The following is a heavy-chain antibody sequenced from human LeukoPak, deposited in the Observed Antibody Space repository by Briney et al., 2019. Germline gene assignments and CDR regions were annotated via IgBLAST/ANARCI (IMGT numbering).Heavy chain of an antibody. CDR1: GFTFSSYA. Sequence: GGSLRLSCAASGFTFSSYAMSWVRQAPGKRLEWVSAISGSGGSTYYADSVKGRFTISRDNSKNTLYLQMNSLRAEDTAVYYCAKDRVIAAAGTEYFQHWGQGTLVTVSS. CDR2: ISGSGGST. J-gene: IGHJ1*01. V-gene: IGHV3-23*01. CDR3: AKDRVIAAAGTEYFQH. D-gene: IGHD6-13*01.